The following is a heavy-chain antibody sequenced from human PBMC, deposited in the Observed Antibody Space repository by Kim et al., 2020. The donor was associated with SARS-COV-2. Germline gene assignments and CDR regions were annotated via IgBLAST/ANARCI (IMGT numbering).Heavy chain of an antibody. CDR3: ARAPYSRALDYYYGMDV. Sequence: LTSRVTISVDTSKNQFSLKLSSVTAADTAVYYCARAPYSRALDYYYGMDVWGQGTTVTVSS. D-gene: IGHD6-13*01. V-gene: IGHV4-59*01. J-gene: IGHJ6*02.